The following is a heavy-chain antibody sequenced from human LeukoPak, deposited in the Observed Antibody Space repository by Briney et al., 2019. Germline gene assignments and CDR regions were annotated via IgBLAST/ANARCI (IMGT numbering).Heavy chain of an antibody. Sequence: ASVKVSCKASGYTLTSYDINWVRQATGQGLEWMGWMNPNSGNTGYAQKFQGRVTMTTDTSTSTAYMELRSLRSDDTAVYYCARDLRVSSSSWYGAENWFDPWGQGTLVTVSS. CDR1: GYTLTSYD. CDR3: ARDLRVSSSSWYGAENWFDP. V-gene: IGHV1-8*01. J-gene: IGHJ5*02. D-gene: IGHD6-13*01. CDR2: MNPNSGNT.